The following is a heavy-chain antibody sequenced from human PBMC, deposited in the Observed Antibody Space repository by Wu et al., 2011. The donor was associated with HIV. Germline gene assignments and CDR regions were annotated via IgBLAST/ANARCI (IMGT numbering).Heavy chain of an antibody. CDR2: ISAYNGNT. Sequence: QVQLVQSGAEVKKPGASVKVSCKASGYTFTSYGISWVRQAPGQGLEWMGWISAYNGNTNYAQKLQGRVTMTTDTSTSTAYMELRSLRSDDTAVYYCARVYGYYYDSSGYYKYNWFDPRVRGNPWSPSPQ. D-gene: IGHD3-22*01. V-gene: IGHV1-18*01. CDR1: GYTFTSYG. J-gene: IGHJ5*02. CDR3: ARVYGYYYDSSGYYKYNWFDP.